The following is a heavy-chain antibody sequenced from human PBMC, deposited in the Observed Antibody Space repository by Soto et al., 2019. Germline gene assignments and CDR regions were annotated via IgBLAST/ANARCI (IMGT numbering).Heavy chain of an antibody. CDR2: IYYSGST. D-gene: IGHD5-18*01. Sequence: QVQLQESGPGLVKPSETLSLTCSVSGGSIGSYYWSWIRQPPGKGLEWIGYIYYSGSTNYNPSLKSRITISLDTPKTQFSRRLSSVTAADTAVYYCAGGGWRQLDYWGQGPLVTVSS. CDR3: AGGGWRQLDY. J-gene: IGHJ4*02. V-gene: IGHV4-59*08. CDR1: GGSIGSYY.